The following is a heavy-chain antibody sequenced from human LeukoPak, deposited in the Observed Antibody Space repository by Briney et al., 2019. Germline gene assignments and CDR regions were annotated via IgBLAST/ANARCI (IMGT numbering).Heavy chain of an antibody. V-gene: IGHV3-7*04. D-gene: IGHD1-26*01. CDR1: GSTFSSYW. J-gene: IGHJ4*02. Sequence: GGSLRLSCAASGSTFSSYWMSWVRQAPGKGLEWVANIKGDGSDNHYVDSVRGRFTISRDNAKNSLYPQMNSLRAEDTAVYYCARDLGYYRADYWGQGTLVTVSS. CDR2: IKGDGSDN. CDR3: ARDLGYYRADY.